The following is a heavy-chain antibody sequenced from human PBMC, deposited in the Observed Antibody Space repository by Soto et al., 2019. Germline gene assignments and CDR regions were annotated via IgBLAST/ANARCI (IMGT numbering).Heavy chain of an antibody. V-gene: IGHV3-30*18. Sequence: PGGSLRLSCAASGFTFSTYAMHWLRQAPGKGLEWVAIISYDATNKFYADSVKGRFTISRDNSKNMLYLQMNSLRPEDTAVYYCAKTDLGGRCGGICYPGYWGQGTLVTVSS. D-gene: IGHD2-15*01. CDR1: GFTFSTYA. J-gene: IGHJ4*02. CDR2: ISYDATNK. CDR3: AKTDLGGRCGGICYPGY.